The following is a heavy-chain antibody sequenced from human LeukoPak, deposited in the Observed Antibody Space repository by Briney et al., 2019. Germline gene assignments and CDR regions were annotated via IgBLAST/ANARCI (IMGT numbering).Heavy chain of an antibody. J-gene: IGHJ4*02. D-gene: IGHD5-12*01. CDR1: GFTFSSYS. CDR2: ISSSSSTI. Sequence: QPGGSLRLSCAASGFTFSSYSMNWVRQAPGKGLEWVSYISSSSSTIYYADSVKGRFTISRDNAKNSLYLQMNSLRAEDTAVYYCARRSGYSGYDSETFFDYWGQGTLVTVSS. V-gene: IGHV3-48*04. CDR3: ARRSGYSGYDSETFFDY.